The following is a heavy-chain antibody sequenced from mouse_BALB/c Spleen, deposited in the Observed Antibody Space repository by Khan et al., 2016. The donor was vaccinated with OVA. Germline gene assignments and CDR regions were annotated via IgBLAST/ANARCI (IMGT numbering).Heavy chain of an antibody. D-gene: IGHD3-2*01. CDR3: ARSGQLGLRGGFTY. CDR2: INPSNDYT. J-gene: IGHJ3*01. V-gene: IGHV1-4*01. Sequence: QVQLKESGAELARPGASVKMSCKTSGYTFTTYTLHWVKQRPGRSLEWIGYINPSNDYTNYNQKFKDKSTLTADKSSSTAYMQLSSRTSEDSAVYYCARSGQLGLRGGFTYWGQGTLVTVSA. CDR1: GYTFTTYT.